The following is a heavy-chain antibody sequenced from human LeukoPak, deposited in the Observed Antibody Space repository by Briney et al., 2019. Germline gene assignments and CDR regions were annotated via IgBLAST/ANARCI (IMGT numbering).Heavy chain of an antibody. J-gene: IGHJ4*02. CDR1: GFPFSEYS. V-gene: IGHV3-48*04. Sequence: QSGGSLRLSCAASGFPFSEYSMNWVRQAPGKGPEWVSYIDSSSTIYYADSVEGRFTISRDNAKNSLYLQLNSLRAEDTAVYYCARGPYDYGEYIDYWGQGTLVTVSS. CDR2: IDSSSTI. CDR3: ARGPYDYGEYIDY. D-gene: IGHD4-17*01.